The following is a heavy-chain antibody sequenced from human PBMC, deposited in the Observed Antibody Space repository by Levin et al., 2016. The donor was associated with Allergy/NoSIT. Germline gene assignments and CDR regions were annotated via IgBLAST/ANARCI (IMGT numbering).Heavy chain of an antibody. CDR3: ARDSYGGYYGMDV. D-gene: IGHD4-17*01. CDR1: GFTVSSNY. Sequence: GESLKISCAASGFTVSSNYMSWVRQAPGKGLEWVSVIYSGGSTYYADSVKGRFTISRDNSKNTLYLQMNSLRAEDTAVYYCARDSYGGYYGMDVWGQGTTVTVSS. CDR2: IYSGGST. V-gene: IGHV3-66*01. J-gene: IGHJ6*02.